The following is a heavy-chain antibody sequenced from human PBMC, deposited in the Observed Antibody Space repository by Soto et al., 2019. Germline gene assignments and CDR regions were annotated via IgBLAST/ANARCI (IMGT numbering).Heavy chain of an antibody. CDR1: GYTFTSYG. Sequence: ASVKVSCKASGYTFTSYGISWVRQAPGQGLEWMGWISAYNGNTNYAQKLQGRVTMTTGTSTSTAYMELRSLRSDDTAVYYCARPSSGWPGRYYHYVMDIWGKGTTVTVSS. CDR3: ARPSSGWPGRYYHYVMDI. V-gene: IGHV1-18*01. D-gene: IGHD6-19*01. J-gene: IGHJ6*04. CDR2: ISAYNGNT.